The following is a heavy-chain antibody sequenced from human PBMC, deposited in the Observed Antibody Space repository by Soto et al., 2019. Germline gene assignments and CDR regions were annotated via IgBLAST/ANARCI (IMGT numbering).Heavy chain of an antibody. D-gene: IGHD6-6*01. Sequence: SETLSLTCTVSGGSISSSSYYWGWIRQPPGKGLEWIGSIYYSGSTYYNPSLKSRVTISVDTSKNQFSRKLSSVTAADTAVDYCASAASIAARPRDLGFDYWGQGTLVTVSS. J-gene: IGHJ4*02. CDR1: GGSISSSSYY. CDR3: ASAASIAARPRDLGFDY. CDR2: IYYSGST. V-gene: IGHV4-39*01.